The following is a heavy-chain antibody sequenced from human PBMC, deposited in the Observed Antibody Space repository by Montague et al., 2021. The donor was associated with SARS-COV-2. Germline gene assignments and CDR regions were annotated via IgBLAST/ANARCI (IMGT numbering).Heavy chain of an antibody. CDR1: GDSVSSTSAA. CDR2: TYYRSKWYN. D-gene: IGHD6-13*01. V-gene: IGHV6-1*01. J-gene: IGHJ4*02. Sequence: CAISGDSVSSTSAAWNWIRQSPSRGLEWLGRTYYRSKWYNDYAVSVKSRITINPDTSKNQFSLQLNSVTPEDTAVYYCARDGGLYSSSWYLGYFDYWGQGTLVTVSS. CDR3: ARDGGLYSSSWYLGYFDY.